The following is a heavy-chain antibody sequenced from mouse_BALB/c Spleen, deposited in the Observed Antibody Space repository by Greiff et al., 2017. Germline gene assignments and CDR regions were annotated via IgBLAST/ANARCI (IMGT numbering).Heavy chain of an antibody. J-gene: IGHJ4*01. CDR2: IYPGDGDT. Sequence: QVQLQQSGAELARPGASVKLSCKASGYTFTSYWMQWVKQRPGQGLEWIGAIYPGDGDTRYTQKFKGKATLTADKSSSTAYMQLSSLASEDSAVYYCARAGDDPYAMDYWGQGTSVTVSS. CDR1: GYTFTSYW. D-gene: IGHD3-1*01. V-gene: IGHV1-87*01. CDR3: ARAGDDPYAMDY.